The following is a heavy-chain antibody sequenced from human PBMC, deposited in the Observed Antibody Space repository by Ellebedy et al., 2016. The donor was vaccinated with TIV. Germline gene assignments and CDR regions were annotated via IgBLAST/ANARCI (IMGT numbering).Heavy chain of an antibody. Sequence: SLKISXAASGFTFDDYAMHWVRQAPGKGLEWVSGISWRGHYIGYADSVRGRFTISRDNAKSSLYLQMNSLRIEDTDVYYCTKDLLRGIWGGSGRDYWGQGTLVTVSS. CDR1: GFTFDDYA. J-gene: IGHJ4*02. CDR3: TKDLLRGIWGGSGRDY. CDR2: ISWRGHYI. D-gene: IGHD7-27*01. V-gene: IGHV3-9*01.